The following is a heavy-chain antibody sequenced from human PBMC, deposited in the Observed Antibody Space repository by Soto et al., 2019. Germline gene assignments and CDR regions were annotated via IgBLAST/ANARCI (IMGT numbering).Heavy chain of an antibody. Sequence: QVQLQQWGAGLLKPSETLSLTCAVYGGYFRGYYWSWIRQPPGKGLEWIGEINHSGSTNYNPTLKVRVTISVDTSKNQFYLKLSFVTAAATAVYYCARDRCYYGMDVWGQGPTVTVSS. V-gene: IGHV4-34*01. CDR1: GGYFRGYY. CDR3: ARDRCYYGMDV. CDR2: INHSGST. J-gene: IGHJ6*02.